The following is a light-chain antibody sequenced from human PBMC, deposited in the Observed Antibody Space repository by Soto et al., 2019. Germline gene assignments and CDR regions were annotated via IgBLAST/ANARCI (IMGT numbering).Light chain of an antibody. CDR1: QSISSW. Sequence: DIQMTQSPSTLSASVGDRVTITCRASQSISSWLAWYQQKPGKAPKLLIYKASSLESGVPSRFSGSGSGTDFTLTISSLQPEDFATYYCQQSYSTPPWTFGQGTRWIS. J-gene: IGKJ1*01. V-gene: IGKV1-5*03. CDR2: KAS. CDR3: QQSYSTPPWT.